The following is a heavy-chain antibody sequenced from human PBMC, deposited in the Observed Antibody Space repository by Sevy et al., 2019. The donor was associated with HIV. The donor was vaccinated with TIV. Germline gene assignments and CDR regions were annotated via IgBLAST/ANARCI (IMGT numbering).Heavy chain of an antibody. V-gene: IGHV3-30-3*01. CDR1: GFTFNTYA. Sequence: GGSLRLSCAASGFTFNTYAMHWVRQAPGKGLEWVAVISYDGSNTYYADSVKGRFTISRDSSKNTLYLQMNSLGAEDTAVYFCASDGGYDNRGYDLSNYWGQGTLVTVSS. D-gene: IGHD3-22*01. CDR2: ISYDGSNT. CDR3: ASDGGYDNRGYDLSNY. J-gene: IGHJ4*02.